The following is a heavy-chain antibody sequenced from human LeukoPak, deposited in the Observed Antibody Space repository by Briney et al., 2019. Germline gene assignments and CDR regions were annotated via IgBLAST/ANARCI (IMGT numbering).Heavy chain of an antibody. Sequence: PSETLSLTCALSVESFSVYYWSCIRQPPRRGLECRVEMNHRGRTNYTPSFKSRVTISVDTSKNQFSMKLSSVTAADTAVYYCARGKRTMVRGIIRVWFDPWGQGTLVTVSS. CDR3: ARGKRTMVRGIIRVWFDP. D-gene: IGHD3-10*01. V-gene: IGHV4-34*01. CDR1: VESFSVYY. J-gene: IGHJ5*02. CDR2: MNHRGRT.